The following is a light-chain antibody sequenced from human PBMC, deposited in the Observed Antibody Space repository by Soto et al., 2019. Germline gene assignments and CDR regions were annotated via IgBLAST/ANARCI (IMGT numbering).Light chain of an antibody. V-gene: IGKV1-27*01. CDR1: QDISTY. CDR2: AAY. Sequence: DIQMTQAPSSLSASVGDRVTITCRARQDISTYLAWYQQKPGKVPKLLISAAYTLQSGVPPRFSGSGSATDFTLTISSLQPEDVATYYCQKYDNAPLTFGGGTKVEIK. CDR3: QKYDNAPLT. J-gene: IGKJ4*01.